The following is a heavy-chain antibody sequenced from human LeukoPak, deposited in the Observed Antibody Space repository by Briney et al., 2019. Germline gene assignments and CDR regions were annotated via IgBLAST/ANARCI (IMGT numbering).Heavy chain of an antibody. V-gene: IGHV3-23*01. CDR2: IVASSGST. Sequence: GGSLRLSCAASGFSISNSAMSWVRQAPGKGLEWVSLIVASSGSTFYAASVKGRFTISRDSSKNTLYLQMNSLRAEDMAVYYCAKGAYDYIEMGYFDYWGQGTLVTVSS. J-gene: IGHJ4*02. CDR1: GFSISNSA. D-gene: IGHD5-12*01. CDR3: AKGAYDYIEMGYFDY.